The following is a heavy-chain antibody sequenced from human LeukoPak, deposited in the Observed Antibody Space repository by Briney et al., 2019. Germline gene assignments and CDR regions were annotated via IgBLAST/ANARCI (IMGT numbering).Heavy chain of an antibody. Sequence: PGGSLRLSCAASGFTFSSYWMSWVRQAPGKGLEWVANIKQDGSEKYYVDSVKGRFTISRDNAKNSLYLQMNSLRAEDTAVYYCARQNYDFWSGYYTGDYYYYYMDVWGKGTTVTVSS. CDR3: ARQNYDFWSGYYTGDYYYYYMDV. V-gene: IGHV3-7*01. CDR1: GFTFSSYW. J-gene: IGHJ6*03. CDR2: IKQDGSEK. D-gene: IGHD3-3*01.